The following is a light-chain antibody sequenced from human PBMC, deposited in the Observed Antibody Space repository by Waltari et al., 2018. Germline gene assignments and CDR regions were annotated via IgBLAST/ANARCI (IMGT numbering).Light chain of an antibody. CDR1: QSVNGR. CDR2: GTS. J-gene: IGKJ1*01. V-gene: IGKV3-20*01. Sequence: EIVLTQSPGTLSLSPGVRVTLSCRASQSVNGRLVWYQQKPGQAPRLLIYGTSSRATGIPDRFSGSGSGTDFSLTISRLEPEDFAVYYCQQHGSLPATFGQGTKVEVK. CDR3: QQHGSLPAT.